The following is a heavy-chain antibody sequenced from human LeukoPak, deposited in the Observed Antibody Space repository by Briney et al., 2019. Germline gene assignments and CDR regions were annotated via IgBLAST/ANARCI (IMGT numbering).Heavy chain of an antibody. CDR3: ARGLQGGVWYYDSSGYYP. Sequence: GESLKISCKGSGYSFTTYWIGWVRQMPGKGLEWMGIIYPGDSDTRYSPSFQGQVTISADKSISTAYLQWSTLKASDTAMYYCARGLQGGVWYYDSSGYYPWGQGTLVAVSS. CDR1: GYSFTTYW. D-gene: IGHD3-22*01. J-gene: IGHJ5*02. CDR2: IYPGDSDT. V-gene: IGHV5-51*01.